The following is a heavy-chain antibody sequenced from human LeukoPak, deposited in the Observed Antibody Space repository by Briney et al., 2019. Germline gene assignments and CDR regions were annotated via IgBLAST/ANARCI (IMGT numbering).Heavy chain of an antibody. CDR3: ARGGQVVPADIADWFDP. V-gene: IGHV4-31*03. CDR1: GGSISSGGYS. Sequence: SETLSLTCTVSGGSISSGGYSWSWIRQHPGKGLEWIGYIYYSGSTYYNPSLKSRVTISVDTSKNQFSLKLSSVTAADTAVYYCARGGQVVPADIADWFDPWGQGTLVTVSS. CDR2: IYYSGST. J-gene: IGHJ5*02. D-gene: IGHD2-2*02.